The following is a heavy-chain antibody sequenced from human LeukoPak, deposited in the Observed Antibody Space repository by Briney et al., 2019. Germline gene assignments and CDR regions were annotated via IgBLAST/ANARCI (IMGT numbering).Heavy chain of an antibody. V-gene: IGHV3-23*01. CDR1: GFTFSSYA. D-gene: IGHD3-3*01. J-gene: IGHJ4*02. Sequence: GGSLRLSCAASGFTFSSYAMSWVRQAPGKGLEWVSAISGSGGSTYYADSVKGRFTISRDNSKNTLYLQMNSLRAEDTAVYYCAKMVVTQPYDFWSGYFPCYFDYWGQGTLVTVSS. CDR2: ISGSGGST. CDR3: AKMVVTQPYDFWSGYFPCYFDY.